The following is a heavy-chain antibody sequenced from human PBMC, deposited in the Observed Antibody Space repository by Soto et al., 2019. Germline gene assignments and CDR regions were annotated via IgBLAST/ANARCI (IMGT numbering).Heavy chain of an antibody. V-gene: IGHV3-23*01. J-gene: IGHJ3*01. CDR2: IFGSGRTT. Sequence: GGSLRLSCAASGFDFSSDVMNWVRQAPGKGLEWVASIFGSGRTTYYADSVKGRFNISRDNSKNTLYLQLNSLRVEDTALYYCAKSQSGSFFAAFDLSGPGTMVTVSS. CDR3: AKSQSGSFFAAFDL. CDR1: GFDFSSDV. D-gene: IGHD1-26*01.